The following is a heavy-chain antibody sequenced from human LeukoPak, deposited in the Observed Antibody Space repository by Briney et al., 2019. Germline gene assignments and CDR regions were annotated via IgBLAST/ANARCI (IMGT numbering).Heavy chain of an antibody. D-gene: IGHD4-17*01. V-gene: IGHV1-2*02. Sequence: ASVKVSCKASEYTFIGYYIHWVRQAPGQGLECMGWINPNSGGTNYAQKFQGRVTVTRDTPISTAYMELSRLRSDDTAVYYCARGLDYGALAFDIWGQGTMVTVSS. CDR2: INPNSGGT. CDR3: ARGLDYGALAFDI. CDR1: EYTFIGYY. J-gene: IGHJ3*02.